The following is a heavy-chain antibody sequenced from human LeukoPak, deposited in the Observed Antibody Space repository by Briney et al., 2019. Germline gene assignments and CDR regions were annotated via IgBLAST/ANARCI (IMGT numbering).Heavy chain of an antibody. CDR1: GYTFSDYY. CDR2: IKANSGGS. J-gene: IGHJ4*02. CDR3: ARAHSDAYTTYFDS. D-gene: IGHD5-24*01. V-gene: IGHV1-2*02. Sequence: ASVKVSCKASGYTFSDYYIHWVRQAPGQGLEWTGWIKANSGGSHFTQKFQGSVTMTRDTSISTAYMELTGLKSDDTAVYYCARAHSDAYTTYFDSWGQGTLVTVSS.